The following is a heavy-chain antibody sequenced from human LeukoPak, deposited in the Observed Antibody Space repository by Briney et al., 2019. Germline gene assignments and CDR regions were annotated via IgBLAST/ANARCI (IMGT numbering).Heavy chain of an antibody. J-gene: IGHJ4*02. V-gene: IGHV3-33*01. D-gene: IGHD6-19*01. Sequence: PGRSLRLSCAASGFTFSSYGMHWVRQAPGKGLEWVAVIWYDGSNKYYADSVKGRSTISRDNSKNTLYLQMNSLRAEDTAVYYCAREYSSGWPFDYWGQGTLVTVSS. CDR2: IWYDGSNK. CDR3: AREYSSGWPFDY. CDR1: GFTFSSYG.